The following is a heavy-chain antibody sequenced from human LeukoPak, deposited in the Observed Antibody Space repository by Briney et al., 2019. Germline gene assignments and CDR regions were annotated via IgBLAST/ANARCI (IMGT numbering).Heavy chain of an antibody. D-gene: IGHD6-19*01. CDR3: GRAGETSGWYSFDS. CDR1: VFTFRAYE. V-gene: IGHV3-48*03. Sequence: GGSLRLSCEASVFTFRAYELNCVRQTPVRGLEGVSYISRSGTKIYYLESVKGRFTVSRENAKNLLYLKMNSMSAEDAAVYYCGRAGETSGWYSFDSWGTGTMVTVSS. CDR2: ISRSGTKI. J-gene: IGHJ4*02.